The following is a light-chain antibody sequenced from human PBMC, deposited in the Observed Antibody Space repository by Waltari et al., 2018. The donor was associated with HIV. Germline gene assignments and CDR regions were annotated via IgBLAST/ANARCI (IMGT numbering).Light chain of an antibody. CDR1: QGIGNS. Sequence: DIQMTQSPSSLSASIGDTVTITCGASQGIGNSVAWYQQIPGKAPKLLIYVASRLQSGVPSRFSGSESGTIYTLTISSLQPEDFATYYCQQYYSTLGWTFGQGTKVELK. CDR2: VAS. CDR3: QQYYSTLGWT. J-gene: IGKJ1*01. V-gene: IGKV1-NL1*01.